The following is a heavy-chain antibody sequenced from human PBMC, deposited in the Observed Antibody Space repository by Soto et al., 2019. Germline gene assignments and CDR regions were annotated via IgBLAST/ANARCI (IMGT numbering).Heavy chain of an antibody. V-gene: IGHV3-21*01. CDR3: AREGTTGSPSGTANDY. J-gene: IGHJ4*02. D-gene: IGHD1-1*01. CDR2: ISSSSSYI. Sequence: PGGSLRLSCAASGFTFSSYSMNWVRQAPGKGLEWVSSISSSSSYIYYADSVKGRFTISRDNAKNSLYLQMNSLRAEDTAVYYCAREGTTGSPSGTANDYWGQGTLVTVSS. CDR1: GFTFSSYS.